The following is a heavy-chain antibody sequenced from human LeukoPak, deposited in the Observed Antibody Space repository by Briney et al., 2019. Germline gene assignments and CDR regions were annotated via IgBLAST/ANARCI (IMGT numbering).Heavy chain of an antibody. V-gene: IGHV3-33*01. CDR3: ARDKDYGDYYFDY. D-gene: IGHD4-17*01. CDR2: IWYDGSNK. CDR1: GFTFSSYG. J-gene: IGHJ4*02. Sequence: GGSLRLSCAASGFTFSSYGMHWVRQAPGKGLEWVAVIWYDGSNKYYADSVKGRFTISRDNSKNTLYLQMNSLRAEDTAVYYCARDKDYGDYYFDYWGQGTLVTVSS.